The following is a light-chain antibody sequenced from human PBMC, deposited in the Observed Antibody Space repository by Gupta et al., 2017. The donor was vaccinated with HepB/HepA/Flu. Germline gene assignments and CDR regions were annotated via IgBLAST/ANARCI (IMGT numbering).Light chain of an antibody. CDR3: QHYGRSPLLT. Sequence: EVVLTQSPGTLSLSPGEKATLSCRASQSVGTRYLAWYQQKPGQAPRLLIHGTSTRAAGIPDRFIGSGSGTDFTLTISRLEPEDLAVYFWQHYGRSPLLTFGPGTKVDIK. CDR2: GTS. J-gene: IGKJ3*01. CDR1: QSVGTRY. V-gene: IGKV3-20*01.